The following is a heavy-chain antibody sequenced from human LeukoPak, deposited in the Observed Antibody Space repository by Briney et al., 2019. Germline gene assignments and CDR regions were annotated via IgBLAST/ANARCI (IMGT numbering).Heavy chain of an antibody. CDR3: ARQLTTVTTIFRYYYYYMDV. V-gene: IGHV3-74*01. CDR1: GFTFSSYW. J-gene: IGHJ6*03. CDR2: INGDGRST. Sequence: GGSLRLSCSASGFTFSSYWMHWVRQVPGKGLVWVSRINGDGRSTSYADSVKGRFTISRDNAKNTLYLQMNSLRVDDTAVYYCARQLTTVTTIFRYYYYYMDVWGKGTTVTISS. D-gene: IGHD4-17*01.